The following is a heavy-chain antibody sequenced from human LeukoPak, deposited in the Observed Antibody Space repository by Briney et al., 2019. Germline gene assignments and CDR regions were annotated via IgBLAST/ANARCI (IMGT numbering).Heavy chain of an antibody. D-gene: IGHD3-22*01. CDR3: ASGSSGYHWFDY. CDR2: VYYSGTT. J-gene: IGHJ4*02. Sequence: LETLSLTCAVSGGSITSHHWSWIRQPPGKGLEWIGNVYYSGTTIYNPSLKSRATISVDTAKNQFSLRLRSVTAADAAVYYCASGSSGYHWFDYWGQGTLVTVSS. V-gene: IGHV4-59*11. CDR1: GGSITSHH.